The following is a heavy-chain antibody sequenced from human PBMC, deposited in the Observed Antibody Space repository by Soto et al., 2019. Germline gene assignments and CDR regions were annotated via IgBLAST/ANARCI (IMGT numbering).Heavy chain of an antibody. V-gene: IGHV3-23*01. J-gene: IGHJ4*02. Sequence: GGSLRLSCADSGFTFSRYAMSWVRQAPGKGLEWVSAISGSGGSTYYADSVKGRFTISRDNSKNTLYLQMNSLRAEDTAVYYCAKCKALVIAVAPVDYWGQGTLVTVSS. CDR1: GFTFSRYA. CDR2: ISGSGGST. CDR3: AKCKALVIAVAPVDY. D-gene: IGHD6-19*01.